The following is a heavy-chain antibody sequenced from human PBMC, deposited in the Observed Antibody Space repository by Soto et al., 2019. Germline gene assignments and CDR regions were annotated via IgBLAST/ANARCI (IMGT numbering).Heavy chain of an antibody. CDR3: ATLGYSYGELDY. D-gene: IGHD5-18*01. CDR2: INPGDGNT. V-gene: IGHV1-3*01. J-gene: IGHJ4*02. CDR1: GYTFSNFT. Sequence: GASVKVSCKASGYTFSNFTLHWVRQAPGQRLEWMGWINPGDGNTKCSQKFQGRVTITEDTSTDTAYMELSSLRSEDTAVYYCATLGYSYGELDYWGQGTLVTVSS.